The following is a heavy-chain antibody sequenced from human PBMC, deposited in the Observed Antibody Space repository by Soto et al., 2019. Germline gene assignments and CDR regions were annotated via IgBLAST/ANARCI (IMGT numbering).Heavy chain of an antibody. V-gene: IGHV1-69*01. CDR2: IIPIFGTA. CDR3: AGGELGRSCSSTSGYLNWFDP. CDR1: GGTFSSYA. D-gene: IGHD2-2*01. J-gene: IGHJ5*02. Sequence: QVQLVQSGAEVKKPGSSVKVSCKASGGTFSSYAISWVRQAPGQGLEWMGGIIPIFGTANYAQKFQGRVTITADESTRTAYMERSGLRAEDTGVYYWAGGELGRSCSSTSGYLNWFDPWGQGTLVTVSA.